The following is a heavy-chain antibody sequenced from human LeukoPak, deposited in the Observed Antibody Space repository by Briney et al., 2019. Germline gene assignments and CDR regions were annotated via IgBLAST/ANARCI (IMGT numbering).Heavy chain of an antibody. V-gene: IGHV4-34*01. Sequence: PSETVPLTCAVYGGSFSDFYWNWIRQPPGKGLEWVGEINDSGNTNDNPSLKSRVTIAVDTSKNQFPLRLSSVTAAQTAVYYCARMYAVAGTLSPYCLHYGGQGTLVPVST. CDR1: GGSFSDFY. CDR3: ARMYAVAGTLSPYCLHY. CDR2: INDSGNT. D-gene: IGHD6-19*01. J-gene: IGHJ4*02.